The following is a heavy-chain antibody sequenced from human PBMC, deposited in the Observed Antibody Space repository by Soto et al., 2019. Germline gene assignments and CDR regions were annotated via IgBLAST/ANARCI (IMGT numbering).Heavy chain of an antibody. Sequence: WASVKVSCKASGGTFSSYAISWVRQAPGQGLEWMGGIIPIFGTANYAQKFQGRVTITADESTSTAYMELSSLRSEDTAVYYCSIDESYCSGGSCYYYWGQGTPVTVSS. CDR3: SIDESYCSGGSCYYY. CDR1: GGTFSSYA. D-gene: IGHD2-15*01. CDR2: IIPIFGTA. V-gene: IGHV1-69*13. J-gene: IGHJ4*02.